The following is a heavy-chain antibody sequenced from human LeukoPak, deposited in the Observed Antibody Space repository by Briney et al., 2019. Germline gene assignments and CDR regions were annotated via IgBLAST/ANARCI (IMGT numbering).Heavy chain of an antibody. CDR1: GFTFSNAW. Sequence: GGSLRLSCAASGFTFSNAWMSWVRQAPGKGLEWVGRIKSKTDGGTTDYAAPVKGRFTISRDDSKNTLYLQMTSLKPEDTAVYYCTTAYYDFWSGKVTLFDYWGQGTLVTVSS. J-gene: IGHJ4*02. V-gene: IGHV3-15*01. CDR3: TTAYYDFWSGKVTLFDY. D-gene: IGHD3-3*01. CDR2: IKSKTDGGTT.